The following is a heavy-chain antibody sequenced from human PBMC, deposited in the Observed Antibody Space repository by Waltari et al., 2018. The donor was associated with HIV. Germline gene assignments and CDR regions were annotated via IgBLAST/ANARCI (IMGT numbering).Heavy chain of an antibody. CDR2: INSDGSST. V-gene: IGHV3-74*01. J-gene: IGHJ5*02. CDR1: GFTFSSYW. CDR3: APGRGWFDP. Sequence: EVQLVESGGGLVQPGGSLRLSCAASGFTFSSYWMHWVRQAPGKGLVVVSRINSDGSSTTNADSVKCRFTISRDNAKNTLYLQMNSRRVEDTAVDYCAPGRGWFDPWGQGTLVTVSS. D-gene: IGHD3-10*01.